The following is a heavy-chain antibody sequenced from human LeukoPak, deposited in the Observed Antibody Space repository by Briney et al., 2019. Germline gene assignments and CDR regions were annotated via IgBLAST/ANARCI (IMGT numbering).Heavy chain of an antibody. D-gene: IGHD2-2*02. CDR2: INPNSGGT. V-gene: IGHV1-2*02. CDR1: GYAFTSYY. CDR3: ARDEPHLCSSTSCYMNY. Sequence: GASVKVSCKASGYAFTSYYMHWVRQAPGQGLEWMGWINPNSGGTNYAQKFQGRVTMTRDTSISTAYMELSRLRSDDTAVYYCARDEPHLCSSTSCYMNYWGQGTLVTVSS. J-gene: IGHJ4*02.